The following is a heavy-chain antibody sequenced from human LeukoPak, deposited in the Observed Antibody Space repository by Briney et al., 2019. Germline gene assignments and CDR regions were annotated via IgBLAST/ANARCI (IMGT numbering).Heavy chain of an antibody. J-gene: IGHJ4*02. CDR2: IYPGDSDT. CDR1: GYSFTNYW. Sequence: GESLKISCKGSGYSFTNYWIGWVRQMPGKGLEWMGIIYPGDSDTRYSPSFQGQVTISADKSISTAYLQWSSLKASDTAMYYCARQPLIAAAGNNNHFDYWGQGTLVTVSS. CDR3: ARQPLIAAAGNNNHFDY. D-gene: IGHD6-13*01. V-gene: IGHV5-51*01.